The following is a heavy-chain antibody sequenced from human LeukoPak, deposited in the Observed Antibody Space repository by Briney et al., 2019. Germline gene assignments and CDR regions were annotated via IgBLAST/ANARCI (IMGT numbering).Heavy chain of an antibody. D-gene: IGHD2-2*01. J-gene: IGHJ5*02. Sequence: PSETLSLTCTVSGGSISSYYWSWIRQPPGKGLEWIANIYHTGSTNYNPSLSSRVTISIDTAKNQFSLKLTSVTAADTAVYYCARTPFCSSASCSRFEPWGQGTLVTVSS. CDR1: GGSISSYY. V-gene: IGHV4-59*08. CDR3: ARTPFCSSASCSRFEP. CDR2: IYHTGST.